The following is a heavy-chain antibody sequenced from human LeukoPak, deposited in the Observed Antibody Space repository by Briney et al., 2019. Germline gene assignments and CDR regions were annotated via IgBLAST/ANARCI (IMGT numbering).Heavy chain of an antibody. CDR3: ARGTVYDILTGYLYAFDI. V-gene: IGHV4-34*01. CDR1: GGSFSGYY. Sequence: SETLSLTCAVDGGSFSGYYWSWIRQPPGKGLEWIGEINHSGSTNYNPSLKSRVTISVDTSKNQFSLKLSSVTAADTAVYYCARGTVYDILTGYLYAFDIWGQGTMVTVSS. J-gene: IGHJ3*02. D-gene: IGHD3-9*01. CDR2: INHSGST.